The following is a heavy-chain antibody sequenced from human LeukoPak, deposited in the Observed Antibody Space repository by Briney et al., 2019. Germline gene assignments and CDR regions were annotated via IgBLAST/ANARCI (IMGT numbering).Heavy chain of an antibody. D-gene: IGHD6-19*01. V-gene: IGHV4-59*08. CDR2: IYYSGSS. J-gene: IGHJ4*02. CDR1: GGSINSYY. Sequence: KPWETLSLTCTVSGGSINSYYWSWIRQPPGKGLEWISSIYYSGSSNYNPSLKSRVTISVDTSKNQFSLRLSSVTAADTAVYYCARHRDYGTGWYGFDYWGQGSLVTVSS. CDR3: ARHRDYGTGWYGFDY.